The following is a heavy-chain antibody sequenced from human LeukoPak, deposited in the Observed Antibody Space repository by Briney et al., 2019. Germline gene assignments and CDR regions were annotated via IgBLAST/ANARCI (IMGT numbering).Heavy chain of an antibody. CDR1: GFTFSNYA. CDR2: ISNNGGVT. Sequence: QTGGSLRLSCAASGFTFSNYAMSWVRQAPGKGLDWVSAISNNGGVTYYADSVKGRFTISRDNSKNTLFLHMNSLRAEDTAVYCCVKAEKTGSYFPYWGQGTLVTVSS. J-gene: IGHJ4*02. D-gene: IGHD1-26*01. CDR3: VKAEKTGSYFPY. V-gene: IGHV3-23*01.